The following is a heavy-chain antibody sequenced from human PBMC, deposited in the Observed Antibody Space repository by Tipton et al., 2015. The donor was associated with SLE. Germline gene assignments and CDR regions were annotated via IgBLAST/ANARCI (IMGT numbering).Heavy chain of an antibody. CDR2: IYYSGST. J-gene: IGHJ3*02. Sequence: TLSLTCTVSGGSIYSSPYYWGWIRQPPGKGLEWFGIIYYSGSTYYNPSLKSRVTISVDISKNQFSLKLTSVTAADTAVYYCARLTTVIIDTFDMWGQGTVVTVSS. CDR1: GGSIYSSPYY. D-gene: IGHD4-17*01. V-gene: IGHV4-39*01. CDR3: ARLTTVIIDTFDM.